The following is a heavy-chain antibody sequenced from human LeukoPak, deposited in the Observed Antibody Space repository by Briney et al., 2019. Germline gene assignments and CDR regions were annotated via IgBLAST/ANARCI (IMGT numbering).Heavy chain of an antibody. V-gene: IGHV1-69*13. CDR2: IIPIFGTA. D-gene: IGHD1-26*01. J-gene: IGHJ4*02. Sequence: SVKVSCKASGGTFSSYAISWVRQAPGQGLEWMGGIIPIFGTANYAQKLQGRVTITADESTSTAYMELSSLRSEDTAVYYCARDRQGGDYYFDYWGQGTLVTVSS. CDR1: GGTFSSYA. CDR3: ARDRQGGDYYFDY.